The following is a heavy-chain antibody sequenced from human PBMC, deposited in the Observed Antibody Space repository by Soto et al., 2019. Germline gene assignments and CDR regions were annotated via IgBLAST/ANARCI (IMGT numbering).Heavy chain of an antibody. CDR2: ISYDGSNK. CDR3: ARDKVVPAAKPLYYYYYGMDV. V-gene: IGHV3-30*03. J-gene: IGHJ6*02. Sequence: GGSLRLSCAASGFTFSSYGMHWVRQAPGKGLEWVAVISYDGSNKYYADSVKGRFTISRDNSKNTLYLQMNSLRAEDTAVYYCARDKVVPAAKPLYYYYYGMDVWGQGTTVTVSS. D-gene: IGHD2-2*02. CDR1: GFTFSSYG.